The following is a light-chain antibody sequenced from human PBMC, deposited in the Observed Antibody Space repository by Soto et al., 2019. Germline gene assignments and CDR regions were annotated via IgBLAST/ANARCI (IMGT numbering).Light chain of an antibody. Sequence: DIQMTQSPSSVFASVGDRVTITCRASQDISSWLAWYQQKPGKAPKVLIYAAFSLQSGVPSRFSGSGSGTDFTLTISSLQPXXXATXXXQXXKSFPLTFGGGTKVEIK. V-gene: IGKV1D-12*01. J-gene: IGKJ4*01. CDR2: AAF. CDR1: QDISSW. CDR3: QXXKSFPLT.